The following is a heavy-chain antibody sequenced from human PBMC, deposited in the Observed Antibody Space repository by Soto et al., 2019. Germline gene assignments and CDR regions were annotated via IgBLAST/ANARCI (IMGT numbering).Heavy chain of an antibody. J-gene: IGHJ5*02. Sequence: EVQLVESGGGLVKPGGSLRLSCAASGFTFSSYSMNWVRQAPGKGLEWVSSISSSSSYIYYADSVKGRFTISRDNAKNSLYLQMNRLRAEDTAVYYCARDVGIAAAGTIGWFDPWGQGTLVTVSS. V-gene: IGHV3-21*01. CDR3: ARDVGIAAAGTIGWFDP. D-gene: IGHD6-13*01. CDR1: GFTFSSYS. CDR2: ISSSSSYI.